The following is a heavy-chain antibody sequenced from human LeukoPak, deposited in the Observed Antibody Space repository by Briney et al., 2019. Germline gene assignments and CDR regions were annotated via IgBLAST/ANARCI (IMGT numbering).Heavy chain of an antibody. CDR3: ARDPFYDILTGQTFYYYYGMDV. CDR2: IWYDGSNK. D-gene: IGHD3-9*01. CDR1: GFTFSSYG. J-gene: IGHJ6*02. V-gene: IGHV3-33*01. Sequence: PGGSLRLSCAASGFTFSSYGMHWVRQAPGKGLEWVAVIWYDGSNKYYADSVKGRFTISRDNSKNTLYLQMNSLRAEDTAVYYCARDPFYDILTGQTFYYYYGMDVWGQGTTVTVSS.